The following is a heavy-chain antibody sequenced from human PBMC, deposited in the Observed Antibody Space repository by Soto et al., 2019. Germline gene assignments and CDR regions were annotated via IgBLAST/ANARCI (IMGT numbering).Heavy chain of an antibody. CDR1: GITFSTHS. D-gene: IGHD1-1*01. CDR3: ARTGTTWYFDY. J-gene: IGHJ4*02. Sequence: EVQLVESGGGLVKPGGSLRLSCAASGITFSTHSMNWVRQAPGKGLEWVSSITSSSSYIYYADSVKGRFTISRDNAKNSLYLQMNSLRAEDTAVYYCARTGTTWYFDYWGQGTLVTVSS. V-gene: IGHV3-21*01. CDR2: ITSSSSYI.